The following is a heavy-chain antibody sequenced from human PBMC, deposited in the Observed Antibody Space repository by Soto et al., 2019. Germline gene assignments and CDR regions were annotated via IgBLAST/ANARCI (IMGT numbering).Heavy chain of an antibody. CDR3: ASGSHVPHY. Sequence: PSETLSLTCTVSGGSISSYYWIWIRQPPGKGLEWIGYIYYSGSTNYNPSLKSRVTISVDRSKNQFSLKLNSVTAADTAVYYCASGSHVPHYWGQGTLVTVSS. V-gene: IGHV4-59*12. CDR1: GGSISSYY. CDR2: IYYSGST. J-gene: IGHJ4*02. D-gene: IGHD6-6*01.